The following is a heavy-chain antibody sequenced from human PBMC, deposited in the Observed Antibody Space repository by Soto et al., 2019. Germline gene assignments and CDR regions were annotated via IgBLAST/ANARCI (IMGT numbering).Heavy chain of an antibody. CDR1: GFTFSSYA. Sequence: QVQLVESGGGVVQPGRSLRLSCAASGFTFSSYAMHWVRQAPGKGLEWVAVISYDGSNKYYADSVKGRFTISRDNSKNTLYLQMNSLRAEDTAVYYCARWQVYDSSERYFDYWGQGTLVTVSS. CDR2: ISYDGSNK. D-gene: IGHD3-22*01. V-gene: IGHV3-30-3*01. J-gene: IGHJ4*02. CDR3: ARWQVYDSSERYFDY.